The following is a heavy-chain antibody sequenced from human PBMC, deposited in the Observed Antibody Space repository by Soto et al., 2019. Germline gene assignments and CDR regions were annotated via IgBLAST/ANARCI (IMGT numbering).Heavy chain of an antibody. CDR2: ISAYNGNT. CDR3: AREGWDPQTWNYYYGMDG. J-gene: IGHJ6*02. D-gene: IGHD6-19*01. CDR1: GYTFTSYG. Sequence: ASVKVSCKASGYTFTSYGISWVRQAPGQGLEWMGWISAYNGNTNYAQKLQGRVTMTTDTSTSTAYMELRSLRSDDTAVYYCAREGWDPQTWNYYYGMDGWGQGTTVTVAS. V-gene: IGHV1-18*01.